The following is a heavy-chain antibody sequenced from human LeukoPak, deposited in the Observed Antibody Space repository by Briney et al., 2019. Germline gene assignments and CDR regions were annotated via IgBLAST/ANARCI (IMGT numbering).Heavy chain of an antibody. J-gene: IGHJ4*02. Sequence: GGSLRLSCAASGFTLSSYSMKWVRQAPGKGLEWVSSISSSSIYIYYADSVKGRFTISRDNAKNSLYLQMNNLRAEDTAVYYCARGGDNYGYIFDYWGQGTLVTVSS. D-gene: IGHD5-18*01. CDR2: ISSSSIYI. CDR3: ARGGDNYGYIFDY. V-gene: IGHV3-21*01. CDR1: GFTLSSYS.